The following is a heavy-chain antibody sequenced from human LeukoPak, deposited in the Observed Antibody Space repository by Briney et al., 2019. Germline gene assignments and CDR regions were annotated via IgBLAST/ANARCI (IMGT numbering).Heavy chain of an antibody. CDR1: GFNFSDFW. V-gene: IGHV3-7*03. D-gene: IGHD1-14*01. CDR3: ATPLTGLHY. CDR2: IKEDGGEE. Sequence: GGSLRLSCAASGFNFSDFWMTWVRQIPGKGLQWVANIKEDGGEEYHVDSVKGRFTISRDNSKNTLYLQMNSLRTDDTAVYYCATPLTGLHYWGQGTLVTVSS. J-gene: IGHJ4*02.